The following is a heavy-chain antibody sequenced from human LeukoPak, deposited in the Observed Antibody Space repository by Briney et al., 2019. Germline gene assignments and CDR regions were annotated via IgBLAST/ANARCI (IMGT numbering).Heavy chain of an antibody. CDR3: AREYSAFDY. CDR2: IHYTGST. D-gene: IGHD5-12*01. J-gene: IGHJ4*02. CDR1: SGSISTYY. V-gene: IGHV4-59*01. Sequence: SETLSLTCTVSSGSISTYYWSWIRQPPGKGLEWIGYIHYTGSTSYNPSLKSRVTTSVDTSKNRLSLELTSVTAADTAVYYCAREYSAFDYWGQGILVIVSS.